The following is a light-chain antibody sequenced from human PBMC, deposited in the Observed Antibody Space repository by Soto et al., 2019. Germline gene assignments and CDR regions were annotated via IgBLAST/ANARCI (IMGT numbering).Light chain of an antibody. CDR1: QSVESRV. Sequence: EIVLTQSPGTLSLSPGESATLSCRASQSVESRVLAWYQQKPGQAPRLLMYGASTRSTGIPDRFSGSGSGTDFTLSISSLEPEDFAVYYCQQYDSSRTFGQGTKVEMK. V-gene: IGKV3-20*01. J-gene: IGKJ1*01. CDR2: GAS. CDR3: QQYDSSRT.